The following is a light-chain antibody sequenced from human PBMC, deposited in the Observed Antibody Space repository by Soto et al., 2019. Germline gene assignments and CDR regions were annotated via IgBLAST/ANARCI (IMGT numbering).Light chain of an antibody. CDR2: GAS. CDR1: QPLNNN. V-gene: IGKV3-15*01. Sequence: EIVMTQSPATLSVSPGDRATLSCRAGQPLNNNVAWYQHKPGQAPRLLIYGASTRAAGIPARFSGSGSGTEFTLTISSLQSEDFAVYYCQQYTNWPPWTFGRGTKVDIK. J-gene: IGKJ1*01. CDR3: QQYTNWPPWT.